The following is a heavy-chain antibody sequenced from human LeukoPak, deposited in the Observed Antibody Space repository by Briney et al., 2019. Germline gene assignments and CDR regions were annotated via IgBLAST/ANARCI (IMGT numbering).Heavy chain of an antibody. CDR3: ARARDYYSDSTGFHPCDI. D-gene: IGHD3-22*01. V-gene: IGHV1-69*04. J-gene: IGHJ3*02. Sequence: SVKVSCKASGGTFSSYAISWVRQAPGQGLEWRGRIIPILGVTDYAQKFQDRVTITADKFTSAAYMELSSLRSEDTAVYYCARARDYYSDSTGFHPCDIWGQGTMVTVSS. CDR1: GGTFSSYA. CDR2: IIPILGVT.